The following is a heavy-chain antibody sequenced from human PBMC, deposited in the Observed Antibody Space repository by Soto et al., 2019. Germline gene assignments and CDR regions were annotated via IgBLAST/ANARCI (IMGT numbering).Heavy chain of an antibody. D-gene: IGHD6-13*01. V-gene: IGHV3-21*01. CDR2: ISSSSSYI. Sequence: GGSLRLSCAASGFTFSSYSMNWVRQAPGKGLEWVSSISSSSSYIYYADSVKGRFTISRDNAKNSLYLQMNSLRAEDTAVYYCARDIGSSCSSYYYYYYGMYVWGQGTTVPVS. CDR1: GFTFSSYS. CDR3: ARDIGSSCSSYYYYYYGMYV. J-gene: IGHJ6*02.